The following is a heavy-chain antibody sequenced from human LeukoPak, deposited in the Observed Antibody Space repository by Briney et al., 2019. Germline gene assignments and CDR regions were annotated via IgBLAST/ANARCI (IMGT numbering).Heavy chain of an antibody. CDR3: ARVNGYSSSASYYYYGMDV. CDR1: GGSISSGGYY. Sequence: SETLSLTCTVSGGSISSGGYYWSWIRQHPGKGLEWIGYIYYSGSTYYNPSLKSRVTISVDTSKNQFSLKLSSVTAADTAVYYCARVNGYSSSASYYYYGMDVWGQGTTVTVSS. D-gene: IGHD6-13*01. J-gene: IGHJ6*02. CDR2: IYYSGST. V-gene: IGHV4-31*03.